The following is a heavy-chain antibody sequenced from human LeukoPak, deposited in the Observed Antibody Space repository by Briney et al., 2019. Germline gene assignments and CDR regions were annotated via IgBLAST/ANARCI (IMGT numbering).Heavy chain of an antibody. CDR3: AKDGYHYYYYYMDV. CDR1: GFTFSSYA. D-gene: IGHD1-1*01. J-gene: IGHJ6*03. V-gene: IGHV3-23*01. CDR2: ISGSGGTT. Sequence: GGSLRLSCAASGFTFSSYAMSWVRQAPGKGLEWVSAISGSGGTTYYADSVKGRFTISRDNSKNTLYLPMNSLRAEDTAVYYCAKDGYHYYYYYMDVWGRGNAVTVSS.